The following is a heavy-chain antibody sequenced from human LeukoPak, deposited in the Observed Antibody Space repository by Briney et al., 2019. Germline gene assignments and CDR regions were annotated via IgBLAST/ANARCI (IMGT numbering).Heavy chain of an antibody. J-gene: IGHJ4*02. Sequence: GGSLRLSCAASGFTFSNAWMSWVRQAPGKGLEWVGRIKSKTDGGTTDYAAPVKGRFTISRDDSKNTLYLQMNSLKTEDTAVYYYTTERLDYDYVWGSYRYYDYWGQGTLVTVSS. V-gene: IGHV3-15*01. CDR3: TTERLDYDYVWGSYRYYDY. CDR1: GFTFSNAW. CDR2: IKSKTDGGTT. D-gene: IGHD3-16*02.